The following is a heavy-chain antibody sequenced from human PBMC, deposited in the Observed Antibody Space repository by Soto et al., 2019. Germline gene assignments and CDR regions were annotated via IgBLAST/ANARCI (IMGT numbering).Heavy chain of an antibody. V-gene: IGHV1-46*01. CDR3: VRGVASGFLFDS. CDR2: NSPSGGRT. Sequence: QVQLVQSGAEVKKPGASVKVSCKASGYTFTKYYLHWVRQAPGQGLEWMGVNSPSGGRTTYARKCQGRVTMIRDTSTSTVYMELSSLRSDDTAVYWCVRGVASGFLFDSWGQGTLVTVSS. J-gene: IGHJ4*02. D-gene: IGHD6-19*01. CDR1: GYTFTKYY.